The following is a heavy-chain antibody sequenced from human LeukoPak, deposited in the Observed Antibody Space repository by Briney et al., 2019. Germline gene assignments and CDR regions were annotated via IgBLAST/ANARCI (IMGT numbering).Heavy chain of an antibody. Sequence: PGGSLRLSCAASGFTVSSNYMSWVRQAPGKGLEWVSSISGSSSSLYYAESVKGRFTISRDNARNSLYLQMNSLRAEDTAVYYCAKEAGQDYGALDAFDVWGQGTMVTVSS. CDR1: GFTVSSNY. CDR2: ISGSSSSL. D-gene: IGHD4-17*01. J-gene: IGHJ3*01. V-gene: IGHV3-21*01. CDR3: AKEAGQDYGALDAFDV.